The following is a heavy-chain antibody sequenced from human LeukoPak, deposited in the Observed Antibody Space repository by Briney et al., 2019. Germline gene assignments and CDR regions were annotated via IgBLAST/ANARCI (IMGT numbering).Heavy chain of an antibody. V-gene: IGHV3-48*01. D-gene: IGHD1-26*01. J-gene: IGHJ3*02. Sequence: GGSLRLSCAASGFTFSSYSMNWVRQAPGKGLEWVSYISSSSSTIYYADSVKGRFTVSRDNSKDTLYLQMNSLRSEDTSIYYCAKGNIGSYLRAAFDIWGQGTVVTVSS. CDR1: GFTFSSYS. CDR3: AKGNIGSYLRAAFDI. CDR2: ISSSSSTI.